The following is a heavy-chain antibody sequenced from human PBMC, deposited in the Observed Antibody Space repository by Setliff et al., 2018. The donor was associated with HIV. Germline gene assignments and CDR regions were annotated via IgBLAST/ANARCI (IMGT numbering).Heavy chain of an antibody. CDR3: ARGLRNVLY. J-gene: IGHJ4*02. CDR2: ISTSTRTI. D-gene: IGHD3-16*01. CDR1: GFTFSTYS. Sequence: PGGSLRLSCAASGFTFSTYSMNWVRQAPGKGLEWISYISTSTRTIYYADSVKGRFTISRDNAKKSLYLQMNSLRAEDTAVYYCARGLRNVLYWGQGALVTVSS. V-gene: IGHV3-48*04.